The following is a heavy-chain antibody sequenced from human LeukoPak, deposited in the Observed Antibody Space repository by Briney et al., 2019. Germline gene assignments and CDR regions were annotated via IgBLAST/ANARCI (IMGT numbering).Heavy chain of an antibody. CDR2: IKKDGSEK. D-gene: IGHD3-10*02. V-gene: IGHV3-7*03. CDR1: GFTFSSYW. CDR3: AELGITMIGGV. Sequence: GGSLRLSCAASGFTFSSYWMSWGRQAPGKGLEWVANIKKDGSEKYYVDSVKGRFTISRDNAKKSLYLQINSLGAEDTAVYYCAELGITMIGGVWGKGTTVTISS. J-gene: IGHJ6*04.